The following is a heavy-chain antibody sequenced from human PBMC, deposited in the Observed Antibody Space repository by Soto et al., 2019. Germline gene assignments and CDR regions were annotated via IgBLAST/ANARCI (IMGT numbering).Heavy chain of an antibody. D-gene: IGHD1-26*01. Sequence: GGSLRLSCAASGFTFTSYCMSWVRQAPGKGLEWLANLKQDGSGKYYVDSVKGRFTISRDNAKNSLYLQMNSLRAEETAMYSCARAVGATFYYYRVGVWGRRTKVSASS. CDR3: ARAVGATFYYYRVGV. CDR2: LKQDGSGK. CDR1: GFTFTSYC. J-gene: IGHJ6*02. V-gene: IGHV3-7*01.